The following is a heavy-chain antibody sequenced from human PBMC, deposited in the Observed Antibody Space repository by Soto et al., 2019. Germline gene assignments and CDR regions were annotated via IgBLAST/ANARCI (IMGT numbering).Heavy chain of an antibody. CDR3: AKVRASYLSASYFYYGLDV. CDR2: ISGSGSTI. V-gene: IGHV3-23*01. D-gene: IGHD3-10*01. Sequence: PGGSLRLSCEATGFTFSHYVLSVVRQAPGRGLEWVSSISGSGSTIYLADSVRGRFAMSRDLYRNTGALQMNGLRAEDTAIYYCAKVRASYLSASYFYYGLDVWGQGTTVTVSS. CDR1: GFTFSHYV. J-gene: IGHJ6*02.